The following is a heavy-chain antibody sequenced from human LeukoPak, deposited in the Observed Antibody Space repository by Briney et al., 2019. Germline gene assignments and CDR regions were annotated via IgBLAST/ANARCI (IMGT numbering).Heavy chain of an antibody. CDR2: IYSGGST. J-gene: IGHJ6*02. D-gene: IGHD3-10*01. V-gene: IGHV3-53*01. Sequence: GGSLRLSCAASGFTVSSNCMSWVRQAPGKGLEWVSVIYSGGSTYYADSVKGRFTISRDNSKNTLYLQMNSLRAEDTAVYYCARITMVRGADYGMDVWGQGTTVTVSS. CDR3: ARITMVRGADYGMDV. CDR1: GFTVSSNC.